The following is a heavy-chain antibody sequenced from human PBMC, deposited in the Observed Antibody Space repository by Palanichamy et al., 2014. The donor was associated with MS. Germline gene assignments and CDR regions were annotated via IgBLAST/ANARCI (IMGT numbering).Heavy chain of an antibody. Sequence: QVQLVQSGAEVKKPGSSVKVSCKASGDTFSTYAISWVRQAPGQGLEWMGDIIPIFGTPNYAQKFQGRVTLTADESTSTVNMELSNLRSADTAMYYCARGRIHYDILTGDYTPYNMDVWGQGTTVTVSS. J-gene: IGHJ6*02. D-gene: IGHD3-9*01. V-gene: IGHV1-69*01. CDR3: ARGRIHYDILTGDYTPYNMDV. CDR1: GDTFSTYA. CDR2: IIPIFGTP.